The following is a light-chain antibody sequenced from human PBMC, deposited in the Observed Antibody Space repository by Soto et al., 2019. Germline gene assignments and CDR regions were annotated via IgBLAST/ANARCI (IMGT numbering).Light chain of an antibody. CDR3: AAWDDILTGTV. J-gene: IGLJ1*01. V-gene: IGLV1-47*02. Sequence: QSALTQPPSASESPGQRVAISCSGSTSNIGTFYVYWYQQFPGTAPKLLIHSNNQRPSGVPDRVSVSKSGTSASLAISGLRSEDESEYYCAAWDDILTGTVFGPGSKGTVL. CDR1: TSNIGTFY. CDR2: SNN.